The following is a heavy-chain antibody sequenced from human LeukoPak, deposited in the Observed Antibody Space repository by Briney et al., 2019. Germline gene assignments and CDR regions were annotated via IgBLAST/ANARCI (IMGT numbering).Heavy chain of an antibody. V-gene: IGHV4-38-2*01. J-gene: IGHJ4*02. Sequence: SETLSLTCAVSGYSISSGYYWGWIRQPPGKGLEWIGSIYHSGSTYYNPSLKSRVTISVDTSKNQFSLKPSSVTAADTAVYYCARLFEARPGYFDYWGQGTLVTVSS. CDR3: ARLFEARPGYFDY. CDR2: IYHSGST. CDR1: GYSISSGYY. D-gene: IGHD6-6*01.